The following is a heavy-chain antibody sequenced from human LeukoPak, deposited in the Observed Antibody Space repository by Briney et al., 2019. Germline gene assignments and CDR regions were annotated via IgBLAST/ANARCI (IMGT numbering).Heavy chain of an antibody. CDR1: GFTVSSNY. CDR2: IYSGGST. V-gene: IGHV3-66*04. Sequence: GGSLRLSCAASGFTVSSNYMSWVRQAPGKGLEWVSVIYSGGSTYYADSVKGRFTISRDNSRNTLYLQMNSLRAEDTAVYYCARPRSIHLGDYWGQGTLVTVSS. CDR3: ARPRSIHLGDY. J-gene: IGHJ4*02.